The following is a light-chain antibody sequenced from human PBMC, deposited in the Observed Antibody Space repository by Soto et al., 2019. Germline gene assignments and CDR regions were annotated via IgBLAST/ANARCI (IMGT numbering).Light chain of an antibody. CDR3: QQYNKWPPT. V-gene: IGKV3-15*01. CDR2: DAF. CDR1: QSVRGN. Sequence: EIVMTPSPATLSVSPVERATLSCRASQSVRGNLAWYQQKPGQAPGLLIFDAFTRATGVPARFSGSGSGAEFTLTISSLQSEDFAVYYCQQYNKWPPTFGHGTKVDIK. J-gene: IGKJ1*01.